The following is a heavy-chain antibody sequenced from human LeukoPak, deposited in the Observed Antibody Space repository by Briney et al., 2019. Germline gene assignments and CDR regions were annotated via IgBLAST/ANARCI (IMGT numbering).Heavy chain of an antibody. CDR3: AKFFAVIAARDSLVLQH. CDR1: GFTFSSFA. Sequence: GGSLRLSCAVSGFTFSSFAMSWVRQAPGKGLEWVSAISDSGGTTYYADSVKGRFTISRDNSKNTLYLQMSSLRAEDTAVYYCAKFFAVIAARDSLVLQHWGQGTLVTVSS. D-gene: IGHD6-6*01. V-gene: IGHV3-23*01. CDR2: ISDSGGTT. J-gene: IGHJ1*01.